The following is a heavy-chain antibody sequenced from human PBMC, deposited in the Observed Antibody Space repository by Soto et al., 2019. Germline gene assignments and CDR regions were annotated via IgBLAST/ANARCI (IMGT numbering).Heavy chain of an antibody. Sequence: QVQVVQSGAEVKKPESSVKVSCKPSGGTFNTYTVNWVRLAPGHGLEWMGRFIPILDMANYAQKSQDRVTITADRSTFKAYMELNSLTSDDTAVYYCAITYCRDNSCPRDFDFWGPGTRVTVSS. D-gene: IGHD2-21*01. CDR3: AITYCRDNSCPRDFDF. CDR1: GGTFNTYT. V-gene: IGHV1-69*02. CDR2: FIPILDMA. J-gene: IGHJ4*02.